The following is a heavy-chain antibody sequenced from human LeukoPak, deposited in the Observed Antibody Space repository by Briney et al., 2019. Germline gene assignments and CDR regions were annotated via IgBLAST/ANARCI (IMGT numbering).Heavy chain of an antibody. CDR2: IYYSGST. J-gene: IGHJ3*02. Sequence: PSETLTLSCTVSGGTISSVRYELGLMRPRPGKGLDRIGSIYYSGSTYYNPALKSRVTISVDTSKNQFSLKLSSVTAADTAVYYCARHYYDSSGYIDAFDIWGQGTMVTVSS. D-gene: IGHD3-22*01. CDR1: GGTISSVRYE. V-gene: IGHV4-39*01. CDR3: ARHYYDSSGYIDAFDI.